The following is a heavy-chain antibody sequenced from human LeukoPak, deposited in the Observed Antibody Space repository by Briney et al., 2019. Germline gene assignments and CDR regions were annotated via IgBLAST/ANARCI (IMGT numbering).Heavy chain of an antibody. J-gene: IGHJ4*02. D-gene: IGHD2-15*01. V-gene: IGHV1-8*01. CDR2: MKPNSGKT. CDR3: AREGYCSGGTCHDRFDD. CDR1: GYTFTRYD. Sequence: ASVKVSCTASGYTFTRYDINWVRQAPGEGLEGMGWMKPNSGKTGYAQKFQRRVTMTRNASISTDNMHLSSLRYDDAAVYYCAREGYCSGGTCHDRFDDWGQGALVTVSS.